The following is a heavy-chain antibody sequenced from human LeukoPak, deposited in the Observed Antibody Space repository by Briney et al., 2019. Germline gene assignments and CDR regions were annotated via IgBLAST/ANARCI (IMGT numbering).Heavy chain of an antibody. D-gene: IGHD6-6*01. CDR2: INPNSGGT. Sequence: ASVKVSCKASGYTFTDYYLHWVRQAPGKGLEWMGWINPNSGGTNYEQKFQGRVTMTRDTSISTAYMELSRLRSDDTAVYYCARLGSSSFDWGQGTLVTVSS. J-gene: IGHJ4*02. CDR1: GYTFTDYY. V-gene: IGHV1-2*02. CDR3: ARLGSSSFD.